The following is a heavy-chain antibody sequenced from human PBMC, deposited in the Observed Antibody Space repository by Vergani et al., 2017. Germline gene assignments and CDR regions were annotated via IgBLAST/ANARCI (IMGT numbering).Heavy chain of an antibody. J-gene: IGHJ6*03. V-gene: IGHV3-7*01. CDR3: AKDPRLKEDYYYYYMDV. CDR1: GFRFSNYW. Sequence: EVEVVESGGGLVQPGGSLRLSCAASGFRFSNYWMHWLRQAPGKGLEWVAAIKGDGSAKQYVESVKGRFTISRDNSKNTLYLYMNSLRADDTAVYYCAKDPRLKEDYYYYYMDVWGKGTTVTVSS. CDR2: IKGDGSAK.